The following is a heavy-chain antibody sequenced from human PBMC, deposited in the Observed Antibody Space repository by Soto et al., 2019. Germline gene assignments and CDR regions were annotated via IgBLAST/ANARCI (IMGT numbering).Heavy chain of an antibody. V-gene: IGHV3-23*01. D-gene: IGHD6-6*01. Sequence: EELLLESGGGLVQPRGSLRLSCVTSGFTFSIYAMSWVRQAPGKGLEWVSGVSGSGDTTYYADSVKGRFTISRDNSKNTLFLQMNGLSAEDTAVYYCARDRGGIAARPGAFDIWGQGTMVTVSS. CDR1: GFTFSIYA. CDR2: VSGSGDTT. J-gene: IGHJ3*02. CDR3: ARDRGGIAARPGAFDI.